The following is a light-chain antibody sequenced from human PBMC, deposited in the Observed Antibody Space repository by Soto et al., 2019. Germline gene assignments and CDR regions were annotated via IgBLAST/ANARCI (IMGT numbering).Light chain of an antibody. CDR1: QSVLYSSNNKNY. Sequence: DIVMTQSPDSLAVSLGERVTINCKSSQSVLYSSNNKNYLAWYQQRPGQPPKLLIYWASTRESGVPDRFSGSGSGTDFTLTITILQAEDVAVYYCQQYESTPPTFGQGTKLEIK. J-gene: IGKJ2*01. CDR3: QQYESTPPT. CDR2: WAS. V-gene: IGKV4-1*01.